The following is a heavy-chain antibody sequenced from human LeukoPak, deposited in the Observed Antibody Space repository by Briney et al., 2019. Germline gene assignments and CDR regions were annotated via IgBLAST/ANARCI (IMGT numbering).Heavy chain of an antibody. CDR2: IRYDGNSK. CDR1: GFTFCSYG. J-gene: IGHJ4*02. CDR3: ARGGSSWYYFDY. Sequence: GGSLRLSCAASGFTFCSYGMHWVRQAPGKGLEWVAFIRYDGNSKYYTDSVKGRFTIFRDNAKNTLYLQMNSLRAEDTAMYYCARGGSSWYYFDYWGQGTLVTVSS. V-gene: IGHV3-30*02. D-gene: IGHD6-13*01.